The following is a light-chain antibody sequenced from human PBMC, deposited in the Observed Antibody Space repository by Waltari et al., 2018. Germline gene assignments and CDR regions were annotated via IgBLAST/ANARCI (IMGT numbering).Light chain of an antibody. CDR3: QQRSNWPLT. CDR2: DAS. CDR1: HSVSRY. V-gene: IGKV3-11*01. J-gene: IGKJ4*01. Sequence: EIVLTQSPATLSLSPGERATLSCRASHSVSRYLAWYQQRPGQAPRLLIFDASFKATGIPARFSGSGSETDFTLTISSLEPEDCTVYYCQQRSNWPLTFGGGTKVEIK.